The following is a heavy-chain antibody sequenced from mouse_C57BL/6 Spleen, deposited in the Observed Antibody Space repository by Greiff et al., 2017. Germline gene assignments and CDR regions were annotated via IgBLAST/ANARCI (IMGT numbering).Heavy chain of an antibody. CDR1: GFTFSDYG. D-gene: IGHD1-1*01. CDR3: ARGYYGSSYWFDY. Sequence: VQLKESGGGLVKPGGSLKLSCAASGFTFSDYGMHWVRQAPETGLEWVAYISSGSSTIYYAETVKGRFTISRDNANNTLFLQMTSLRSEYTAMYYCARGYYGSSYWFDYWGQGTTLTVSS. J-gene: IGHJ2*01. CDR2: ISSGSSTI. V-gene: IGHV5-17*01.